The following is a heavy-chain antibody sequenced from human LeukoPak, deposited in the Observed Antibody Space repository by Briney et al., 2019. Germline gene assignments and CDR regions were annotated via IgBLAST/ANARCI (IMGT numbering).Heavy chain of an antibody. CDR1: RFTFSSYA. D-gene: IGHD6-13*01. V-gene: IGHV3-23*01. Sequence: GGSLRLSCAASRFTFSSYAMSWVRQAPGKGLEWVSAISGSGGSTYYADSVKGRFTISRDNSKNTLYLQMNSLRAEDTAVYYCAKAYSSSWYYFDYWGQGTLVTVSS. J-gene: IGHJ4*02. CDR2: ISGSGGST. CDR3: AKAYSSSWYYFDY.